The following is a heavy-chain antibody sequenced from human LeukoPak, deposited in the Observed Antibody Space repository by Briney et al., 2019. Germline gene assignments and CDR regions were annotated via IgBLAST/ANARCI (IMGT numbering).Heavy chain of an antibody. D-gene: IGHD6-19*01. Sequence: SETLSLTCAVYGGSFSGYYWSWIRQPPGKGLEWIGSIYYSGSTYYNPSLKSRVTISVDTSKNQFSLKLSSVTAADTAVYYCAWTKYSSGWYGPADYMDVWGKGTTVTVSS. CDR3: AWTKYSSGWYGPADYMDV. CDR2: IYYSGST. V-gene: IGHV4-34*01. CDR1: GGSFSGYY. J-gene: IGHJ6*03.